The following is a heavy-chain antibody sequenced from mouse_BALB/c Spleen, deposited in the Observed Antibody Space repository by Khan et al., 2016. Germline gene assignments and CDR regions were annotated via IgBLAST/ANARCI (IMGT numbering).Heavy chain of an antibody. CDR2: IDPANGNT. D-gene: IGHD2-4*01. J-gene: IGHJ3*01. V-gene: IGHV14-3*02. CDR3: ASSPYDYDVGFAY. CDR1: GFNIKDTY. Sequence: VQLQQPGAELVKPGASVKLSCTASGFNIKDTYMHWVKQRPEQGLEWIGRIDPANGNTKYDPKFQGKAPITADTSSNTAYLQLSSLTSEDTAVYYCASSPYDYDVGFAYWGQGTLVTVSA.